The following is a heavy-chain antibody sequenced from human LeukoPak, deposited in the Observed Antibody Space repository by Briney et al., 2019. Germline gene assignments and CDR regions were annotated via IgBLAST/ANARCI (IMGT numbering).Heavy chain of an antibody. CDR3: ARYYDVWSGYFDY. D-gene: IGHD3-3*01. CDR2: IYYSGST. Sequence: PSETLSLTCTVSGGSISSYYWSWIRQPPGKGLEWIGYIYYSGSTNYNPSLKSRVTISVDTSKSQFSLKLSSVTAADTAVYYCARYYDVWSGYFDYWGQGTLVTVSS. CDR1: GGSISSYY. V-gene: IGHV4-59*01. J-gene: IGHJ4*02.